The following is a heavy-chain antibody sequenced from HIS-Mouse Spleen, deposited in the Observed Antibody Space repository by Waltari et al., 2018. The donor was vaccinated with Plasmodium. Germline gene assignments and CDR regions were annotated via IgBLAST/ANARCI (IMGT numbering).Heavy chain of an antibody. CDR2: SYSGGRT. D-gene: IGHD7-27*01. J-gene: IGHJ4*02. Sequence: EVQLVETGGGLIQPGGSLRLSCAASGFTVSSNYMSWVSQAPGKGLEWVSVSYSGGRTYYADSGKGRFTISRDNSKNTLYLQMNSLRAEDTAVYYCARAAIAWGSPYYFDYWGQGTLVTVSS. CDR3: ARAAIAWGSPYYFDY. V-gene: IGHV3-53*02. CDR1: GFTVSSNY.